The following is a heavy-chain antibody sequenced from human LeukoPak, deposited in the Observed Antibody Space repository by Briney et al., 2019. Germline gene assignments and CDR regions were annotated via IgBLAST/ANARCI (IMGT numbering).Heavy chain of an antibody. J-gene: IGHJ4*02. CDR2: IYYSGST. D-gene: IGHD5-12*01. CDR1: GGSISSYY. CDR3: ARESGGYSGYEPGDIDY. Sequence: SETLSLTCTVSGGSISSYYWSWIRQPPGKGLEWIGYIYYSGSTNYNPSLKSRVTISVDTSKNRFSLKLSSVTAADTAVYYCARESGGYSGYEPGDIDYWGQGTLVTVSS. V-gene: IGHV4-59*01.